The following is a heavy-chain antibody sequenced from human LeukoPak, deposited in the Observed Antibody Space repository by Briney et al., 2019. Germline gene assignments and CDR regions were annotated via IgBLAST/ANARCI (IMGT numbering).Heavy chain of an antibody. CDR2: IYYSGST. CDR3: GKNRGVWEPFIAFDI. J-gene: IGHJ3*02. CDR1: GGSISSYY. D-gene: IGHD2-8*01. Sequence: SETLSLTCTVSGGSISSYYWSWIRQPPGKGLEWIGYIYYSGSTNYNPSLKSRVTISVDTSKNQFSLKLSSVTAADTAVYYCGKNRGVWEPFIAFDIGGQGKMVTVSS. V-gene: IGHV4-59*01.